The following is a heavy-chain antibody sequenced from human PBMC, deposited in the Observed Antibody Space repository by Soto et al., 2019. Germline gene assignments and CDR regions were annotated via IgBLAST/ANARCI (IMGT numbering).Heavy chain of an antibody. CDR2: ISYDGSNK. Sequence: QVQLVESGGGVVQPGRSLRLSCEASGFTFSSYGMHWVRQAPGKGLEWVAVISYDGSNKYYADSVKGRFTISRDNSKNTLYPQMHNLLSEDTVVYYCAKNLGSGRYYETDSSHEYWGQGSQVTVSS. CDR1: GFTFSSYG. D-gene: IGHD1-26*01. CDR3: AKNLGSGRYYETDSSHEY. J-gene: IGHJ4*02. V-gene: IGHV3-30*18.